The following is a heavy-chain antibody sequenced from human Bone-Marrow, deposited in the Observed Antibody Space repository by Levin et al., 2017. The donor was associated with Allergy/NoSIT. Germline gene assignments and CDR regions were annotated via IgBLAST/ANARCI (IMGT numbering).Heavy chain of an antibody. J-gene: IGHJ4*02. CDR3: TIFMRIGMGAALMSY. Sequence: GGSLRLSCAASGFTFSGSAIHWVRQASGKGLEWVGRIRSKANSYATAYAASLKGRFTISRDDSKNTAYLQMDSLKTEDTAVYYCTIFMRIGMGAALMSYWGQGTLVTVSS. V-gene: IGHV3-73*01. CDR1: GFTFSGSA. D-gene: IGHD2-15*01. CDR2: IRSKANSYAT.